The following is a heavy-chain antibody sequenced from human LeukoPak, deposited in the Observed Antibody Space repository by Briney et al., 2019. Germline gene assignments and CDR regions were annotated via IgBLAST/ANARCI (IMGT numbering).Heavy chain of an antibody. J-gene: IGHJ5*02. V-gene: IGHV4-59*01. D-gene: IGHD3-22*01. CDR3: ARDPYYYDSSGYYGWFDP. CDR2: IYYSGST. Sequence: SETLSLTCTVSGGSISSYYWSWIRQPPGKGLEWIGYIYYSGSTNYNPSLKSRVTISVDTSKNQFPLKLSSVTAADTAVYYCARDPYYYDSSGYYGWFDPWGQGTLVTVSS. CDR1: GGSISSYY.